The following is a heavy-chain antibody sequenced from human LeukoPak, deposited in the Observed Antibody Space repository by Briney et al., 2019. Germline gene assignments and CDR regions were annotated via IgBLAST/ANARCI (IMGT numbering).Heavy chain of an antibody. V-gene: IGHV1-18*01. CDR3: ARVPYGSGSYYKPAYYYGMDV. CDR1: GYTFTIYG. CDR2: ISAYNGNT. J-gene: IGHJ6*02. Sequence: ASVKVSCKASGYTFTIYGISWVRQAPGQGLEWMGWISAYNGNTNYAQKLQGRVTMTTDTSTSTAYMELRSLRSDDTAVYYCARVPYGSGSYYKPAYYYGMDVWGQGTTVTVSS. D-gene: IGHD3-10*01.